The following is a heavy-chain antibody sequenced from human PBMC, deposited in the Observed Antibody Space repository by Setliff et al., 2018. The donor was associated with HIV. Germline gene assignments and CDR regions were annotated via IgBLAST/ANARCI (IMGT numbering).Heavy chain of an antibody. CDR3: AKGSSPLRYFDTNAYYYYYMDV. J-gene: IGHJ6*03. D-gene: IGHD3-9*01. Sequence: PGGSLRLSCAASGFTFSNYPMTWVRQAPGKGLERVSVLSGSGGSTYYADSVKGRFTISRDNSKNTLYLQMHSLRAEDTAVYYCAKGSSPLRYFDTNAYYYYYMDVWGRGTTVTV. CDR1: GFTFSNYP. CDR2: LSGSGGST. V-gene: IGHV3-23*01.